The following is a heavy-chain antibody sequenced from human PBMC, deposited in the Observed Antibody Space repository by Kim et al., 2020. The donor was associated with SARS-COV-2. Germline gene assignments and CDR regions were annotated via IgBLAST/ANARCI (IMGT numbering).Heavy chain of an antibody. V-gene: IGHV3-21*01. CDR3: AREDFDFWSGYASRARGWFDP. J-gene: IGHJ5*02. CDR2: ISSSSSYI. D-gene: IGHD3-3*01. Sequence: GGSLRPSCAASGFTFSSYSMNWVRQAPGKGLEWVSSISSSSSYIYYADSVKGRFTISRDNAKNSLYLQMNSLRAEDTAVYYCAREDFDFWSGYASRARGWFDPWGQGTLVTVSS. CDR1: GFTFSSYS.